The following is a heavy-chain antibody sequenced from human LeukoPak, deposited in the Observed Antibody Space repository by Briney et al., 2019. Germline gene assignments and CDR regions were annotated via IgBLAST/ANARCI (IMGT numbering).Heavy chain of an antibody. Sequence: GGSLRLSCAASGFTFSSYAMSWVRQAPGKGLEWVSAISGSGGSTYYADSVKGRFTISRDNSKNTLYLQMGSLRAEDMAVYYCARDGIAGAPTYYFDYWGQGTLVTVSS. CDR3: ARDGIAGAPTYYFDY. CDR1: GFTFSSYA. J-gene: IGHJ4*02. V-gene: IGHV3-23*01. D-gene: IGHD6-19*01. CDR2: ISGSGGST.